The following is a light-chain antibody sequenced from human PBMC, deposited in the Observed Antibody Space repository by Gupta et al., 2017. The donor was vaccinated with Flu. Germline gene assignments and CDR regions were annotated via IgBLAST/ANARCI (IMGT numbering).Light chain of an antibody. J-gene: IGKJ4*01. Sequence: DIQMTQSPSSLSAFVGDTVTITCRASQDINKWLAWYQQRPEEAPKTLIFVASKLQSGVTSRFSGTGSGTHFTLTISSLQPEDFATYYCQQYETDPLTFGGGTKVEIK. CDR1: QDINKW. V-gene: IGKV1D-16*01. CDR2: VAS. CDR3: QQYETDPLT.